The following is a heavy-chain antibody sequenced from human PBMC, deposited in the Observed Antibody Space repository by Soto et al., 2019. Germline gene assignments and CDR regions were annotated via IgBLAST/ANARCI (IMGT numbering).Heavy chain of an antibody. D-gene: IGHD6-19*01. CDR3: ARGPPSSGWYDY. V-gene: IGHV1-69*13. CDR2: IIPIFGTE. Sequence: SVKVSCKASGGTFSSYAISWVRQAPGQGPEWMGGIIPIFGTENYAQKFQGRVTINADESTSTAYMELRSLRSEDTAVYYCARGPPSSGWYDYWGQGTMVTVYS. J-gene: IGHJ4*02. CDR1: GGTFSSYA.